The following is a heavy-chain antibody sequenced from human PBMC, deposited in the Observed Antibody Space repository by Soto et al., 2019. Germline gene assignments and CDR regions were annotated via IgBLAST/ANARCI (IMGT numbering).Heavy chain of an antibody. D-gene: IGHD6-6*01. V-gene: IGHV1-24*01. CDR2: INPENGKT. Sequence: ASVKVSCKVSGYTLTELSMHWVRQAPGKRLEWMGCINPENGKTIYAQKFQGRVTITRDTSASTAYMELSSLRSEDTAVYYCARSSIAARPGRFDYWGQGTLVTVSS. J-gene: IGHJ4*02. CDR1: GYTLTELS. CDR3: ARSSIAARPGRFDY.